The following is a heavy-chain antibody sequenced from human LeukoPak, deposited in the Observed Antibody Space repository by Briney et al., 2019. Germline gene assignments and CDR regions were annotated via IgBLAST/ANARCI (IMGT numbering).Heavy chain of an antibody. CDR3: ARDSSDWNYGRFDP. CDR1: GGSISSYY. CDR2: IYYSGST. Sequence: SETLSLTCTVSGGSISSYYWSWIRQPPGKGLGWIGYIYYSGSTNYNPSLKSRVTISVDTSKNQFSLKLSSVTAADTAVYYCARDSSDWNYGRFDPWGQGTLVTVSS. D-gene: IGHD1-7*01. J-gene: IGHJ5*02. V-gene: IGHV4-59*01.